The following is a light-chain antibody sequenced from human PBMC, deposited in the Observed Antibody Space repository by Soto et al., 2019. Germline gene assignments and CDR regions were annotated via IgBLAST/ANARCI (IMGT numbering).Light chain of an antibody. CDR1: SGDVDAFDY. CDR3: TSFTSSSTQV. V-gene: IGLV2-14*01. Sequence: QSVLTQPASVSGSPGQSITISCTGTSGDVDAFDYVSWYQQHPGKAPKLMIFEVSGRPPGVSDRFSGSKSGSTASLTISGLQAEDEADYFCTSFTSSSTQVFGTGTKVTVL. CDR2: EVS. J-gene: IGLJ1*01.